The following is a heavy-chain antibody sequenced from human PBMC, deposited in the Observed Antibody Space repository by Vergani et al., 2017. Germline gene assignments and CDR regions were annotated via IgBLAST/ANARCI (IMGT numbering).Heavy chain of an antibody. D-gene: IGHD3-22*01. V-gene: IGHV4-34*01. CDR3: ARDDYYDSSGYDI. Sequence: QVQLQQWGAGLLKPSETLSLTCAVYGGSFSGYYWSWIRQPPGKGLEWIGEINHSGSTNYNPSLKSRVTISVDTSKNQFSLKLSSVTAADTAVYYCARDDYYDSSGYDIWGQGTMVTVSS. J-gene: IGHJ3*02. CDR2: INHSGST. CDR1: GGSFSGYY.